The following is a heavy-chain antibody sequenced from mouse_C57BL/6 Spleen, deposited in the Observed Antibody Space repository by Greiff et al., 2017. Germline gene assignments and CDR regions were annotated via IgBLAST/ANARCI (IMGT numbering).Heavy chain of an antibody. CDR1: GYSITSGYY. V-gene: IGHV3-6*01. D-gene: IGHD1-1*01. J-gene: IGHJ4*01. CDR2: ISYDGSN. CDR3: ARDKYYGSEGYYYAMDY. Sequence: VQLKESGPGLVKPSQSLSLTCSVTGYSITSGYYWNWIRQFPGNKLEWMGYISYDGSNNYNPSLKNRISITRDTSKNQFFLKLNSVTTEDTATYYCARDKYYGSEGYYYAMDYWGQGTSVTVSS.